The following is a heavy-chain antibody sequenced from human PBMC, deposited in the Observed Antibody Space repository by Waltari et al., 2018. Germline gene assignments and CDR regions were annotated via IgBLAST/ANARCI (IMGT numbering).Heavy chain of an antibody. V-gene: IGHV4-61*02. J-gene: IGHJ3*02. Sequence: QVQLQESGPGLVKPSQTLSLTCTVSGGSISSGSYYWSWIRQPAGKGLEWIGRIYTSGSTNYNPSLKSRVTISVDTSKNQFSLKLSSVTAADTAVYYCARDQTGGLAFDIWGQGTMVTVSS. D-gene: IGHD7-27*01. CDR3: ARDQTGGLAFDI. CDR1: GGSISSGSYY. CDR2: IYTSGST.